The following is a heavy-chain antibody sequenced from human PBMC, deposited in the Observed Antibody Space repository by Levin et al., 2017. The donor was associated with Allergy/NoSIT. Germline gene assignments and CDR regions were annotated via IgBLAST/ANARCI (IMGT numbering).Heavy chain of an antibody. CDR1: GFTFSSYE. CDR2: ISSSGSTI. J-gene: IGHJ6*02. D-gene: IGHD3-3*01. CDR3: ARDGREDDFWRRDYYYGMDG. V-gene: IGHV3-48*03. Sequence: GGSLRLSCAASGFTFSSYEMNWVRQAPGKGLEWVSYISSSGSTIYYADSVKGRFTISRDNAKNSLYLQMNSLRAEDTAVYYCARDGREDDFWRRDYYYGMDGWGQGTTVTVSS.